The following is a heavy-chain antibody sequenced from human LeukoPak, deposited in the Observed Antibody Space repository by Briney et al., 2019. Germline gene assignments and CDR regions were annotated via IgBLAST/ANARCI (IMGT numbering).Heavy chain of an antibody. CDR3: ARERGYCSGGSCNWFDP. J-gene: IGHJ5*02. CDR2: IYTSGST. Sequence: PSETLSLTCTVSGGSISSGSYYWSWIRQPAGKGLEWIGRIYTSGSTNYNPSLKSRVTISVDTSKNQFSLKLSSVTAADTAVYYCARERGYCSGGSCNWFDPWGQGTLVTVSS. V-gene: IGHV4-61*02. CDR1: GGSISSGSYY. D-gene: IGHD2-15*01.